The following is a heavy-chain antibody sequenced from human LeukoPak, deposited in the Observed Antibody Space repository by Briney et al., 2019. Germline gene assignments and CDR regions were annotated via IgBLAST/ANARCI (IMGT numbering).Heavy chain of an antibody. D-gene: IGHD3-22*01. CDR2: INHSGST. CDR3: ARGWKTYYYDSSGYYHDY. CDR1: GGSFSGYY. J-gene: IGHJ4*02. V-gene: IGHV4-34*01. Sequence: SETLSLTCAVYGGSFSGYYWSWIRQPPGKGLEWIGEINHSGSTNCNPSLKSRVTISVDTSKNQFSLKLSSVTAADTAVYYCARGWKTYYYDSSGYYHDYWGQGTLVTVSS.